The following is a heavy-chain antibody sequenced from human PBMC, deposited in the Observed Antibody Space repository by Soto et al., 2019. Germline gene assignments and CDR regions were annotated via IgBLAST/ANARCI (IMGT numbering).Heavy chain of an antibody. CDR1: GGSISSSNW. D-gene: IGHD3-10*01. CDR3: ARGRLLWFGEPRRYYYYYGMDV. V-gene: IGHV4-4*02. CDR2: IYHSGST. J-gene: IGHJ6*02. Sequence: SETLSLTCAVSGGSISSSNWWSWVRQPPGKGLEWIGEIYHSGSTNYNPSLKSRVTISVDTSKNQFSLKLSSVTAADTAVYYCARGRLLWFGEPRRYYYYYGMDVWGQGTTVTVSS.